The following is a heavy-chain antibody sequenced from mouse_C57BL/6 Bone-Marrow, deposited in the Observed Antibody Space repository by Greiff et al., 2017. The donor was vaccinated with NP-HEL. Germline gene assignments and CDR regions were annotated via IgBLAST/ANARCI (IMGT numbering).Heavy chain of an antibody. D-gene: IGHD2-3*01. CDR2: IYPRSGNT. Sequence: VQLQQSGAELARPGASVKLSCKASGYTFTSYGISWVKQRTGQGLEWIGEIYPRSGNTYYNEKFMGKATLTSDNTSSTAYLELRSLPSEDAAVFFSARRGNGYSAWFAYWGQGTLVTVSA. V-gene: IGHV1-81*01. CDR3: ARRGNGYSAWFAY. J-gene: IGHJ3*01. CDR1: GYTFTSYG.